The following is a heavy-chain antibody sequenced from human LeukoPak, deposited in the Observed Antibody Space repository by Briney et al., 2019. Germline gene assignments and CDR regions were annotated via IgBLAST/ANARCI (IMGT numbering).Heavy chain of an antibody. D-gene: IGHD6-19*01. Sequence: PGGSLRLSCAASGFTFSSYSMNWVRQAPGKGLEWVSSISSSSSYIYYADSVKGRFTISRDNAKNSLYLQMNSLRAEDTAVYYCARSVRGAVAGTADYWGQGTLVTVSS. J-gene: IGHJ4*02. CDR3: ARSVRGAVAGTADY. V-gene: IGHV3-21*01. CDR2: ISSSSSYI. CDR1: GFTFSSYS.